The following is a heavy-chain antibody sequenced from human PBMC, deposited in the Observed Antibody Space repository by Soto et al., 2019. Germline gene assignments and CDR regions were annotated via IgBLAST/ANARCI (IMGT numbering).Heavy chain of an antibody. CDR3: ASHVARVPNYDILTSYYMDV. D-gene: IGHD3-9*01. V-gene: IGHV1-69*02. CDR2: IIPILGIA. Sequence: ASVKVSCKASGGTFSSYTISWVRQAPGQGLEWMGRIIPILGIANYAQKFQGRVTITADKSTSTAYMELSSLRSEDTAVYYCASHVARVPNYDILTSYYMDVWGKGTTVTVSS. J-gene: IGHJ6*03. CDR1: GGTFSSYT.